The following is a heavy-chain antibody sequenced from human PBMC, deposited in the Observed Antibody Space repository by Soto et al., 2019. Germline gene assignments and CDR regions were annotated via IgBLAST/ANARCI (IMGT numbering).Heavy chain of an antibody. CDR1: GYMINTYG. CDR2: ISVYNGNI. D-gene: IGHD3-10*01. CDR3: ARTYGSGDYFLPFEY. V-gene: IGHV1-18*01. Sequence: QVQLLQSGAEVKKPGASVKVSCKASGYMINTYGITWVRQAPGQGLEWMGWISVYNGNIDYAQKFEGSVTMTIDTSTSTAYMELKSLTSDDTAVYYCARTYGSGDYFLPFEYWGQGTPVSVSS. J-gene: IGHJ4*02.